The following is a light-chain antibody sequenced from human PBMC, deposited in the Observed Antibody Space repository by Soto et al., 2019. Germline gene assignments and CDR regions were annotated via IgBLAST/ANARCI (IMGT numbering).Light chain of an antibody. J-gene: IGLJ2*01. CDR1: NSDVGGYNY. Sequence: QSVLTQPASVSGSPGQSITISCTGTNSDVGGYNYVSWYQQHPGKAPELMIYEVSHRPSGVSNRFSGSESDTTASLIISGLQPEDEADYYCSSYAGSSARVVFGGGTQLTVL. V-gene: IGLV2-14*01. CDR2: EVS. CDR3: SSYAGSSARVV.